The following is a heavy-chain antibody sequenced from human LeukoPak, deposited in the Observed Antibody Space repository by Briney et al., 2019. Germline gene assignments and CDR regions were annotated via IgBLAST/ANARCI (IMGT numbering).Heavy chain of an antibody. J-gene: IGHJ4*02. CDR1: GFAFSSYG. Sequence: GGSLRLSCAASGFAFSSYGMHWVRQAPGKGLEWVAVIWHDGSKRNYADSVKGRSTISRDNSKNTLNLQMNSLRTEDTAVYYCANDRGPYDSSGYYAFDQWGQGTLVTVSS. V-gene: IGHV3-33*06. D-gene: IGHD3-22*01. CDR2: IWHDGSKR. CDR3: ANDRGPYDSSGYYAFDQ.